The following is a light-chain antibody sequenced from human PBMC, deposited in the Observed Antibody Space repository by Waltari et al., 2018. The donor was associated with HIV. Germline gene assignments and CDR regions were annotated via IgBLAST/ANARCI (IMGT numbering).Light chain of an antibody. V-gene: IGLV2-23*02. CDR2: EVS. Sequence: QSALTQPASVSGSTGQSITISCTGSSSDVGRYNLFSWYQQHPGKAPKLMIYEVSKRPSGVSNRFSGSKSGNTASLTISGLQAEDEADYYCCSYAGSNTWVFGGGTKLTVL. CDR1: SSDVGRYNL. CDR3: CSYAGSNTWV. J-gene: IGLJ3*02.